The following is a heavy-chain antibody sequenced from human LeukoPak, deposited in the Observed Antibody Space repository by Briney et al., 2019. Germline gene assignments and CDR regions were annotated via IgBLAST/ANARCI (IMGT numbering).Heavy chain of an antibody. V-gene: IGHV3-30*18. CDR2: ISYDGSNK. Sequence: GGSLRLSCAASGFTFSSYGMHWVRQAPGKGLEWVAVISYDGSNKYYVDSVKGRFTISRDNSKNTLYLQMNSLRAEDTAVYYCAKEYGYTYGEFDYWGQGTLVTVSS. CDR1: GFTFSSYG. J-gene: IGHJ4*02. CDR3: AKEYGYTYGEFDY. D-gene: IGHD5-18*01.